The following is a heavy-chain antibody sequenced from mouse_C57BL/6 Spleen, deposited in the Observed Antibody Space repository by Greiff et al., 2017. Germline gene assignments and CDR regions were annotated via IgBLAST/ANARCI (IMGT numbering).Heavy chain of an antibody. CDR1: GYTFPSYW. D-gene: IGHD1-1*01. CDR3: ARYYGSSYGYIDD. CDR2: IDPNSGGT. V-gene: IGHV1-72*01. Sequence: LQQPGAELVKPGASVKLSCKASGYTFPSYWLLWVKQRPGRGLGWIGRIDPNSGGTEYNEKFKRKATLTVGKPSSTASMLLSSLTSEDSAVYYSARYYGSSYGYIDDWAQCTTPTVSS. J-gene: IGHJ2*01.